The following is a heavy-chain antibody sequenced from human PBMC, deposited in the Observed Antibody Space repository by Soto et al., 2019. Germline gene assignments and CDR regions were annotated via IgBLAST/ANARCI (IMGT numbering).Heavy chain of an antibody. V-gene: IGHV1-3*01. CDR1: GYTFTSYA. CDR3: ARDRDYAFWSGPFYGMDV. J-gene: IGHJ6*02. CDR2: INAGNGNT. Sequence: QVQLVQSGAEVKKPGASVKVSRKASGYTFTSYAMHWVRQAPGQRLEWMGWINAGNGNTKYSQKFQGRVTITRDTSASTAYMELSSLRSEDTAVYYCARDRDYAFWSGPFYGMDVWGQGTTVTVSS. D-gene: IGHD3-3*01.